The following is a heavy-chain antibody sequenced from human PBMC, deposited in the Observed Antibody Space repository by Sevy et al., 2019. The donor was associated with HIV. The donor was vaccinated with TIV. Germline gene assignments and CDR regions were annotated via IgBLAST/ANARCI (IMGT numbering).Heavy chain of an antibody. CDR2: IYSGGST. CDR3: AREGYYDSSSS. Sequence: GGFLRLSCAASGFTVSSNYMSWVRQAPGKGLEWVSVIYSGGSTYYADSVKGRFTISRDNSKNTLYLQMNSLRAEDTAVYYCAREGYYDSSSSWGQGTLVTVSS. J-gene: IGHJ5*02. D-gene: IGHD3-22*01. CDR1: GFTVSSNY. V-gene: IGHV3-53*01.